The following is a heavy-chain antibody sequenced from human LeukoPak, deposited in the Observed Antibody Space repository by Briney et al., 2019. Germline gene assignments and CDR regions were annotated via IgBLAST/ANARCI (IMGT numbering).Heavy chain of an antibody. Sequence: PSETLCLTCTVSGGSISNYYWSWIRQPAGKGLEWIGRIYTSGSTNYNPSLKSRVTMSVDTSKNQFSLKLSSVTAADTAVYYCACYDSSGYVLDYWGQKTLVTVSS. CDR1: GGSISNYY. V-gene: IGHV4-4*07. CDR3: ACYDSSGYVLDY. J-gene: IGHJ4*02. CDR2: IYTSGST. D-gene: IGHD3-22*01.